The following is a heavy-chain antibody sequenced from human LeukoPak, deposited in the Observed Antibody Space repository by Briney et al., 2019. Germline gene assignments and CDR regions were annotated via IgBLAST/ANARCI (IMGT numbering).Heavy chain of an antibody. D-gene: IGHD3-9*01. Sequence: ASVKVSCKASGYTFTSYGISWVRQAPGQGLEWMGWISAYNGNTNYAQKLQGRVTITTDTSTSTAYMELRSLRSDDTAVYYCATAAPGVDYDILVWDYMDVWGKGTTVTVSS. CDR1: GYTFTSYG. J-gene: IGHJ6*03. CDR3: ATAAPGVDYDILVWDYMDV. V-gene: IGHV1-18*01. CDR2: ISAYNGNT.